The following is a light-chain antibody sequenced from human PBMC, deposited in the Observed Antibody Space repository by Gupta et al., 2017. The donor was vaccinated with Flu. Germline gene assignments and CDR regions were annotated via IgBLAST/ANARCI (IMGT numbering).Light chain of an antibody. V-gene: IGKV3-20*01. CDR1: QSHSSSS. Sequence: VFMQSPTTLSLFPGEGATLSCRACQSHSSSSLAWDQQQPGQAPRLLIHGASSRATGIPDRVSGSGSGTDISLTISRLEPEDFAVYYCHHYGSSPRAFGQGTTVEI. CDR3: HHYGSSPRA. J-gene: IGKJ1*01. CDR2: GAS.